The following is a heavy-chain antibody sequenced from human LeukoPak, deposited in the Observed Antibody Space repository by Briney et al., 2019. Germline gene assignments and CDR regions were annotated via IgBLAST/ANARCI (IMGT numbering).Heavy chain of an antibody. J-gene: IGHJ5*02. Sequence: SETLSLTCTVSGGSTSGTSYYWGWIRQPPGKVLEWIGSIYYSGSTYYNPSLKSRVTISVDTSKNQFSLKLSSVTAADTAVYYCARPFGPRVYDLWGQGTLVTVSS. D-gene: IGHD6-13*01. CDR2: IYYSGST. CDR3: ARPFGPRVYDL. CDR1: GGSTSGTSYY. V-gene: IGHV4-39*01.